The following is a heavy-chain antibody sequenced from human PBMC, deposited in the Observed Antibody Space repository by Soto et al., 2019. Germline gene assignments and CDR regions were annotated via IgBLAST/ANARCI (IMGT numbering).Heavy chain of an antibody. CDR1: GFTFSSHW. CDR2: ISNDGSST. CDR3: VGGAPFEY. Sequence: PGGSLRLSCVASGFTFSSHWMYWVRQVPGKGPVWVSRISNDGSSTAYADSARGRFTISRDNAKNAVYLQMNSLRAEDTAVYSCVGGAPFEYWGRGTLVTVSS. J-gene: IGHJ4*02. V-gene: IGHV3-74*01.